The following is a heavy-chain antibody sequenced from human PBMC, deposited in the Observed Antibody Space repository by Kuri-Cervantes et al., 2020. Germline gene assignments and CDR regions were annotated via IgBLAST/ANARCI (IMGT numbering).Heavy chain of an antibody. CDR1: GGTFSSYT. CDR2: IIPILGIA. D-gene: IGHD6-6*01. J-gene: IGHJ4*02. CDR3: ARDGSIPSS. V-gene: IGHV1-69*04. Sequence: GGSLRLSCKASGGTFSSYTISWVRQAPGQGLEWMGRIIPILGIANYAQKFQGRVTVTADESTSTAYMELSSLRSEDTAVYYCARDGSIPSSWGQGTLVTVSS.